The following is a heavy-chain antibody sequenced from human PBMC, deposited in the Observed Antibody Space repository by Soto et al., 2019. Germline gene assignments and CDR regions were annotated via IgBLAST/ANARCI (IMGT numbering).Heavy chain of an antibody. Sequence: SETLSLTCAVYCGSFSGYYWSWIRQPPGKGLEWIGEINHSGSTNYNPSLKSRVTISVDTSKNQFSLKLSSVTAADTAVYYCARRPFWSGYYPYYYYYGMDVWGQGTTVTVSS. CDR1: CGSFSGYY. CDR2: INHSGST. CDR3: ARRPFWSGYYPYYYYYGMDV. J-gene: IGHJ6*02. V-gene: IGHV4-34*01. D-gene: IGHD3-3*01.